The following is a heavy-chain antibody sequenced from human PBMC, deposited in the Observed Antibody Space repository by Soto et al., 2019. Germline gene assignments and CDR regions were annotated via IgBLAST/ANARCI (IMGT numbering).Heavy chain of an antibody. D-gene: IGHD1-7*01. CDR2: SSATGAGT. V-gene: IGHV3-23*01. CDR1: GFTFSSYG. Sequence: EVQLLESGGGLVQPGGSLRLSCAASGFTFSSYGMTWVRQAPGKGLEWVSFSSATGAGTYYADSVKGRFTISRDNSKNTLYLQMPSLRGDDTAVYYCAKDRRAGGNYGFYSDFWGQGALVIVSS. CDR3: AKDRRAGGNYGFYSDF. J-gene: IGHJ4*02.